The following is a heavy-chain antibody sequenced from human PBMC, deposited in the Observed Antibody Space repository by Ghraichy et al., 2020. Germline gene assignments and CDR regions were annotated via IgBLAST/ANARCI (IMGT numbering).Heavy chain of an antibody. J-gene: IGHJ4*02. CDR3: ARGVVTMVRGVIITVGYYFDY. Sequence: GGSLRLSCAASGFTFSSYGMHWVRQAPGKGLEWVAVIWYDGSNKYYADSVKGRFTISRDNSKNTLYLQMNSLRAEDTAVYYCARGVVTMVRGVIITVGYYFDYWGQGTLVTVSS. CDR2: IWYDGSNK. D-gene: IGHD3-10*01. CDR1: GFTFSSYG. V-gene: IGHV3-33*01.